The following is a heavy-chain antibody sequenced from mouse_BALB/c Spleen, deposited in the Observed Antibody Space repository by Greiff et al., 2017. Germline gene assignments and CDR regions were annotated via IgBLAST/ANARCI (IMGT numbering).Heavy chain of an antibody. CDR1: GFTFSSFG. Sequence: EVKLVESGGGLVQPGGSRKLSCAASGFTFSSFGMHWVRQAPEKGLEWVAYISSGSSTIYYADTVKGRFTISRDNPKNTLFLQMTSLRSEDTAMYYCARSARYYAMDDWGQGTSVTVSS. CDR3: ARSARYYAMDD. V-gene: IGHV5-17*02. CDR2: ISSGSSTI. J-gene: IGHJ4*01.